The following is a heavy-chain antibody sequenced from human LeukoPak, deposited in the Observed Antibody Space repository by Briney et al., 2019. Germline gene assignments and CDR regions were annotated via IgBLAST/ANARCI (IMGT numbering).Heavy chain of an antibody. Sequence: GGSLRHSCSVSGFTFSRYSMNGVRQAPGKGLEWVSFISTSSSYIYYADSVKGRFTISRDNAKNSLYLQMNSLRAEDTAVYYCARTQSGRWLHSDAFDLWGQGTMVTISS. CDR3: ARTQSGRWLHSDAFDL. V-gene: IGHV3-21*01. CDR2: ISTSSSYI. CDR1: GFTFSRYS. J-gene: IGHJ3*01. D-gene: IGHD5-24*01.